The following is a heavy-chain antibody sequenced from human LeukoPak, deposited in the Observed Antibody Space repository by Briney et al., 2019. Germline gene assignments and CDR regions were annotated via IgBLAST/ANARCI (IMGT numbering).Heavy chain of an antibody. J-gene: IGHJ3*02. CDR1: GYTLTELS. V-gene: IGHV1-24*01. CDR2: FDPEDGET. D-gene: IGHD6-13*01. Sequence: ASVKVSCKVSGYTLTELSMHWVRQAPGKGLEWMGGFDPEDGETIYAQKFQGRVTMTEDTSTDTAYMELSSLRSEDTAVYYCATGHLKLAAAAEAGAFDIWGQGTMVTVSS. CDR3: ATGHLKLAAAAEAGAFDI.